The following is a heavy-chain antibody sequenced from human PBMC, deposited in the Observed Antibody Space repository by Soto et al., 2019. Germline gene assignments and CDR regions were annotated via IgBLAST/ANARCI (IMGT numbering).Heavy chain of an antibody. CDR2: IYYSGST. CDR1: GGSISSGGYY. CDR3: ARSIDP. Sequence: SETLSLTCTVSGGSISSGGYYWSWIRQHPGKGMEWIGYIYYSGSTYYNLSLKFRFTFSLDTSKNQFSLKLSSGTAADTAVYYWARSIDPWGQEPWSPSPQ. V-gene: IGHV4-31*03. J-gene: IGHJ5*02.